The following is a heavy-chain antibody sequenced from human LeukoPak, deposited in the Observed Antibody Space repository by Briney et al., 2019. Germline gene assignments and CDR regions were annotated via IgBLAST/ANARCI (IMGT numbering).Heavy chain of an antibody. V-gene: IGHV5-51*01. Sequence: GESPKISCEGSGYSFTSYWIGWVRQMPGKGLEWMGIIYPGDSDTRYSPSFQGQVTISADKSISTAYLQWSSLKASDTAMYYCARPRLQGKGIRYWFDPWGQGTLVTVSS. D-gene: IGHD5-18*01. J-gene: IGHJ5*02. CDR1: GYSFTSYW. CDR2: IYPGDSDT. CDR3: ARPRLQGKGIRYWFDP.